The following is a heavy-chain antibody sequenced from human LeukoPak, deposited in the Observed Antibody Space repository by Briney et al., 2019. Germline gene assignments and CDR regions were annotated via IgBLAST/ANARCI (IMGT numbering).Heavy chain of an antibody. CDR1: GGSISSYY. D-gene: IGHD3-10*01. V-gene: IGHV4-4*07. J-gene: IGHJ3*02. Sequence: SETLSLTCTVSGGSISSYYWSWIRQPAGKGLEWIGRVYTSGSTNYNPSLKSRVTMSVDTSKNQFSLKLSSVTAADTAVYYCARGQITMVRGLTVVDAFDIWGQGTMVTVSS. CDR2: VYTSGST. CDR3: ARGQITMVRGLTVVDAFDI.